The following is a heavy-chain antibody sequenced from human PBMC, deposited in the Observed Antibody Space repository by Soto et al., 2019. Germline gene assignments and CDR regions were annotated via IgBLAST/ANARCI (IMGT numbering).Heavy chain of an antibody. CDR1: GYTFTSYG. J-gene: IGHJ6*02. CDR3: ARDRIAAAGIYYYYYGMDV. D-gene: IGHD6-13*01. Sequence: ASVKVSCKASGYTFTSYGISWVRQAPGQGLEWMGWISAYNGNTNYAQKLQGRVTMTTDTSTSTAYMELRSLRSDDTAVYYFARDRIAAAGIYYYYYGMDVWGQGTTVTVS. CDR2: ISAYNGNT. V-gene: IGHV1-18*01.